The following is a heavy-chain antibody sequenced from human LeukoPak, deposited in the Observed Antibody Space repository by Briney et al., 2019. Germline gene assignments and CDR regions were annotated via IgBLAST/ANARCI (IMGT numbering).Heavy chain of an antibody. CDR3: ARDQNY. Sequence: GGSLRLSCVASGFTVSTNYMSWVRQAPGKGLEWDSVTYSGGTTYYADSVKGRFTISTDNSQNTLYLQMNSLRPEDTAVYYCARDQNYWGQGTLVTVSS. CDR2: TYSGGTT. J-gene: IGHJ4*02. CDR1: GFTVSTNY. V-gene: IGHV3-66*02.